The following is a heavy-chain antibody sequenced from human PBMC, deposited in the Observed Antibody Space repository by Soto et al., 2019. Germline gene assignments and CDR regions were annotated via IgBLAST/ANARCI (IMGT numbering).Heavy chain of an antibody. CDR1: GCTVSRSV. Sequence: ASVKVACRTAGCTVSRSVADWVRQVRGHRLQWIGWIDVGSANANYAQMLQERVTISRDMSTSKAYMELSSLRPEDTAVSYCAEDVGAYISGLARPWGPATLVTV. J-gene: IGHJ5*02. CDR2: IDVGSANA. D-gene: IGHD3-16*01. CDR3: AEDVGAYISGLARP. V-gene: IGHV1-58*01.